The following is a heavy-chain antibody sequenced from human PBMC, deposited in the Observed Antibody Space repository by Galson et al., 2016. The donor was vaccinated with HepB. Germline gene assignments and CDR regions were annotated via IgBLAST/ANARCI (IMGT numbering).Heavy chain of an antibody. D-gene: IGHD3-22*01. J-gene: IGHJ4*02. Sequence: WIRQTPGKGLEWIGYISHTGSTHYNPSLKSRVTISVDTSKNQFSLKLSSVTAADTAVYYCARMSYFDISGYDYYFDYWGQGTLVTVSS. CDR2: ISHTGST. V-gene: IGHV4-59*01. CDR3: ARMSYFDISGYDYYFDY.